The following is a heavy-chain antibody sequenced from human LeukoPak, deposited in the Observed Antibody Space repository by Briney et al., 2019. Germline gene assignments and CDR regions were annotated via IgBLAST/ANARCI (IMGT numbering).Heavy chain of an antibody. V-gene: IGHV4-34*01. D-gene: IGHD5-12*01. CDR3: TRAAGYSDS. CDR1: GGSFSDHY. CDR2: INHSGRT. J-gene: IGHJ4*02. Sequence: SETLSLTCAVYGGSFSDHYWTWIRQPPGKGLEWIGEINHSGRTNYNPSLKSRVISVDTSKIQFSLKLISVTTADTAVYYCTRAAGYSDSWGQGTLVTVSS.